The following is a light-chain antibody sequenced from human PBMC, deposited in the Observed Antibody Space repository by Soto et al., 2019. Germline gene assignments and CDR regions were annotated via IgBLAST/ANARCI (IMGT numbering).Light chain of an antibody. Sequence: DIQMTQSPSTLSASVGDRVTITCRASQSISSWLAWYQQKPGKAPKLLIYKASSLESGVPSRFSGSGSGTEFTLTISSLQPDDFATYYCQQYNSFWTFGQGTKVDNK. V-gene: IGKV1-5*03. J-gene: IGKJ1*01. CDR3: QQYNSFWT. CDR2: KAS. CDR1: QSISSW.